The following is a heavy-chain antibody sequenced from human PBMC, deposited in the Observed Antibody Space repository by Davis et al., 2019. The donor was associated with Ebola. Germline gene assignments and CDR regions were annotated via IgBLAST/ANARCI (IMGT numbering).Heavy chain of an antibody. CDR2: ISSSSSYI. D-gene: IGHD3-3*01. V-gene: IGHV3-21*04. CDR1: GFTFSSYS. Sequence: GESLKISCAASGFTFSSYSMNWVRQAPGKGLEWVSSISSSSSYIYYADSVKGRFTISRDNSKNSLYLQMNSLRAEDTAVYYCARDLFFIWGQGTMVTVSS. J-gene: IGHJ3*02. CDR3: ARDLFFI.